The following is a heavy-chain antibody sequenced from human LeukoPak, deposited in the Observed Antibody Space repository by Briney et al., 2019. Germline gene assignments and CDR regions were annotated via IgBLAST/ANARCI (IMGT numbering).Heavy chain of an antibody. D-gene: IGHD4-17*01. V-gene: IGHV1-18*04. CDR3: ARDLGYGDYWYFDL. J-gene: IGHJ2*01. Sequence: ASVKVSCKASGYTFTSYYMHWVRQAPGQGLEWMGWISAYNGNTNYAQKLQGRVTMTTDTSTSTAYMELRSLRSDDTAVYYCARDLGYGDYWYFDLWGRGTLVTVSS. CDR1: GYTFTSYY. CDR2: ISAYNGNT.